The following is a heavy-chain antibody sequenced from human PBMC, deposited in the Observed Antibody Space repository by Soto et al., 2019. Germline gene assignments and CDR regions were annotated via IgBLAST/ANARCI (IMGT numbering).Heavy chain of an antibody. D-gene: IGHD6-19*01. CDR2: ISAGGGST. Sequence: GVLRLSCAASGFTFNRYDMSWVRQAPGKGLEWVSAISAGGGSTYYADSVKGRFTISRDNSKNTLYLQMNSLRAEDTAVYYCARPDSGWYGIYWGQGTLVTVSS. V-gene: IGHV3-23*01. CDR3: ARPDSGWYGIY. J-gene: IGHJ4*02. CDR1: GFTFNRYD.